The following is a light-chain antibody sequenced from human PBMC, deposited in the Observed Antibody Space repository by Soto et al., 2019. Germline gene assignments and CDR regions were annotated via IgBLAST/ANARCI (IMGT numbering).Light chain of an antibody. V-gene: IGLV1-40*01. CDR2: GNS. CDR3: QSYDRSLSGAYV. J-gene: IGLJ1*01. CDR1: SLNIGAGYD. Sequence: QSVLTQPPSVSGAPGQRVTISCTGSSLNIGAGYDVHWYQQLPGTAPKLLIYGNSNRPSGVPDRFSGSKSGTSASLAITGLQAEDEADYYCQSYDRSLSGAYVFGTGT.